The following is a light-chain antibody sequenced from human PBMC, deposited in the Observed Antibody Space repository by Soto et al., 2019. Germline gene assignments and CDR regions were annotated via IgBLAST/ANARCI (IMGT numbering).Light chain of an antibody. CDR3: SSYTRSGTVV. J-gene: IGLJ2*01. CDR2: DVS. Sequence: QSALTQPASVSGSPGQSITISCTGTSSDVGGYNFVSWFQQHPGKAPKLLIYDVSSRPSGVSNRFSGSKSGNTASRTISGLQAEDEADYYCSSYTRSGTVVFGGGTKLTVL. V-gene: IGLV2-14*01. CDR1: SSDVGGYNF.